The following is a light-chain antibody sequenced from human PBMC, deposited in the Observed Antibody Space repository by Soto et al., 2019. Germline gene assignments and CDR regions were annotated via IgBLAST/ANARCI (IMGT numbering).Light chain of an antibody. J-gene: IGKJ2*01. CDR2: TSG. CDR3: QQSYSTPYT. CDR1: QRITTY. V-gene: IGKV1-39*01. Sequence: IQMTQSPSSLSASVGDRVTITCRASQRITTYVNWYQQKPGEAPKLLISTSGTLQRGVPSRFSGSGSGTDFPLTITALRPEDFATYFCQQSYSTPYTFGQGTKLEIK.